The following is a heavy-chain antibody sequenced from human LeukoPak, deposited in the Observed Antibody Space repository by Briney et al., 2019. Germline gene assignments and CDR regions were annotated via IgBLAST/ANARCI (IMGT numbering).Heavy chain of an antibody. Sequence: SGGSLRLSCAASGFTFSRYSMNWVRQAPGKGLEWVSSISGSSSYKYYADSVKGRFTISRDNAKNSLYLQMNSLRAEDTAVYYCARDLYDTSGYYYDYWGQGTLVTVSS. CDR3: ARDLYDTSGYYYDY. CDR1: GFTFSRYS. CDR2: ISGSSSYK. J-gene: IGHJ4*02. V-gene: IGHV3-21*01. D-gene: IGHD3-22*01.